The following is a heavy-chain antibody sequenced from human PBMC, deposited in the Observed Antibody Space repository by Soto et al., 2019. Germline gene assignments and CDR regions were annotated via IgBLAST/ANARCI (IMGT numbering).Heavy chain of an antibody. D-gene: IGHD4-17*01. J-gene: IGHJ6*02. Sequence: HLGGSLRLSCAASGFTFSSYGMHWVRQAPGKGLEWLAVISYDGRNKYSADSVKGRFTISRDNSKSTLYLQMNRLRVEDTAVYFCARVDFRDYDTYFYYYGMDVWGQGTTVTVSS. V-gene: IGHV3-30*03. CDR3: ARVDFRDYDTYFYYYGMDV. CDR2: ISYDGRNK. CDR1: GFTFSSYG.